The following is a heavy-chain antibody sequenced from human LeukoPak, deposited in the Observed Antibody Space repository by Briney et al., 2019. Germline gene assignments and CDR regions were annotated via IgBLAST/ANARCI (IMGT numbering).Heavy chain of an antibody. CDR2: ISGSGGST. Sequence: GGSLRLSCAASGFTFSSYAMSWVRQAPGKGLERVAVISGSGGSTYYADSVKGRFTISRDNSKNTLYLKMNSLRAEDTAIYYCAKGSGYSGYDCCWGGYWGQGTLVTVSS. CDR3: AKGSGYSGYDCCWGGY. D-gene: IGHD5-12*01. CDR1: GFTFSSYA. J-gene: IGHJ4*02. V-gene: IGHV3-23*01.